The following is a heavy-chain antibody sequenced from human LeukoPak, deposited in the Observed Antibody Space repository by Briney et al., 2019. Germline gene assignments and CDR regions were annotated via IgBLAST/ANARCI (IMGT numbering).Heavy chain of an antibody. CDR1: GYTFTGYY. CDR2: INPNSGGT. J-gene: IGHJ4*02. Sequence: ASVEVSCKASGYTFTGYYMHWVRQAPGQGLEWMGRINPNSGGTNYAQKFQGRVTMTRDTSISTAYMELSRLRSDDTAVYYCARYYYDSSGYYYPFDYWGQGTLVTVSS. D-gene: IGHD3-22*01. V-gene: IGHV1-2*06. CDR3: ARYYYDSSGYYYPFDY.